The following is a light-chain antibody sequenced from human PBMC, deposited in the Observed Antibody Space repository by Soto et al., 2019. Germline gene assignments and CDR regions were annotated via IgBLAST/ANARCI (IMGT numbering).Light chain of an antibody. Sequence: EIVMTQSPGTLSLSPGERATLSCRASQSVSTNLAWYQQIPGQAPRLLIYGASTRATGIPARFGGSGSGTEFTLAISSLQSEDFAVYYCQQYNDWPQTFGLGTKVDIK. J-gene: IGKJ1*01. V-gene: IGKV3-15*01. CDR2: GAS. CDR1: QSVSTN. CDR3: QQYNDWPQT.